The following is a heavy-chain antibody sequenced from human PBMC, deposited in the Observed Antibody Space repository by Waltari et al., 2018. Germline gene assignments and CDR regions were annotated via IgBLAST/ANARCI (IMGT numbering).Heavy chain of an antibody. CDR3: VRGARAVAGTPDFDY. D-gene: IGHD6-19*01. J-gene: IGHJ4*02. V-gene: IGHV4-34*01. CDR2: INHSGST. CDR1: GGSFSGYY. Sequence: QVQLQQWGAGLLKPSETLSLTCAVYGGSFSGYYWSWIRQPPGKGLEWIGEINHSGSTNYNPSLKSRVTISVDTSKNQFSLKLSSVTAADTAVYYCVRGARAVAGTPDFDYWGQGTLVTVSS.